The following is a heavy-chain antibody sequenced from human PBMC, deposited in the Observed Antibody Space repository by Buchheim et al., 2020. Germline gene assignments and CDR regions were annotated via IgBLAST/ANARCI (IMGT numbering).Heavy chain of an antibody. D-gene: IGHD6-6*01. CDR2: IYTSGRT. CDR3: AREGTTIAGRPWFDP. V-gene: IGHV4-61*02. J-gene: IGHJ5*02. Sequence: QVQLQESGPGLVKPSQTLSLTCTVSGGSISSGSYYWSWIRQPAGKGLEWIGSIYTSGRTKYNPSLKSRVTISVDTSKNPFSLKLSSVTAADTAVYYCAREGTTIAGRPWFDPWGQGTL. CDR1: GGSISSGSYY.